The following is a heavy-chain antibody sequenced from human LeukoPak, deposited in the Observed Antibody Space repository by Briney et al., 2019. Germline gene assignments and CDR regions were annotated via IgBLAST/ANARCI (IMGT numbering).Heavy chain of an antibody. CDR3: VRGTAYYFDY. V-gene: IGHV1-2*02. D-gene: IGHD1-14*01. CDR1: GYTFTGYY. J-gene: IGHJ4*02. Sequence: ASVKVSCKAPGYTFTGYYMHWVRQAPGQGLEWMGWINPNNGGANYAQNFQGRVTMTRDTSISTAYMELSRLRSDDTAVYYCVRGTAYYFDYWGQGTLVTVS. CDR2: INPNNGGA.